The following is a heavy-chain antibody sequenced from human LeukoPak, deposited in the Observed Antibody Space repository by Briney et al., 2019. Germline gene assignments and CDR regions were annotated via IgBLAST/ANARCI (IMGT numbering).Heavy chain of an antibody. CDR3: ARSGPGDFNYYYYGMDV. CDR1: GYTFTGYY. CDR2: INPNSGGT. D-gene: IGHD3-10*01. V-gene: IGHV1-2*04. J-gene: IGHJ6*02. Sequence: ASVKVSCKASGYTFTGYYMHWVRPAPGQGLEWMGWINPNSGGTNYAQKFQGWVTMTRDTSISTAYMELSRLRSDDTAVYYCARSGPGDFNYYYYGMDVWGQGTTVTVSS.